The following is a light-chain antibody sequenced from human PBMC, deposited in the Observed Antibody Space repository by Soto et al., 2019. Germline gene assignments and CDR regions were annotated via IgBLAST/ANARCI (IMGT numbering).Light chain of an antibody. CDR2: DTS. CDR1: AGAVTSGQY. V-gene: IGLV7-46*01. Sequence: QAVVTQEPSLTVSPGGTVTVTCGSSAGAVTSGQYPYWFQQKPGQAPRTLIYDTSKKQSWTPARFSGSLLGGKAALTLSGEQPEDEAEYYCLLSYSPDRLFGGGTQLTVL. CDR3: LLSYSPDRL. J-gene: IGLJ3*02.